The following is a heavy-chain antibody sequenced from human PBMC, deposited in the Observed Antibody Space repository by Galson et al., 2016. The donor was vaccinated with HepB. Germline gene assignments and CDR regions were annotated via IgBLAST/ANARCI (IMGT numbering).Heavy chain of an antibody. CDR2: INSNSGGT. Sequence: SVKVSCKASGYTFTGYYMHWVRQAPGQGLEWMGWINSNSGGTNNAQKFQGRVTMTRDTSISTAYMELTRLRSDDTAVYFCARGSRELAPAGTIGPDYWGQGTLVTVSS. CDR3: ARGSRELAPAGTIGPDY. J-gene: IGHJ4*02. D-gene: IGHD6-13*01. V-gene: IGHV1-2*02. CDR1: GYTFTGYY.